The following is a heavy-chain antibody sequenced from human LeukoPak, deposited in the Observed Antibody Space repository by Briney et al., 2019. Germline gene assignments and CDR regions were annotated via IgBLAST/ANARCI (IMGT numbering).Heavy chain of an antibody. CDR2: ISYDGSNK. CDR3: ASHLVVSALDY. Sequence: GRSLRLSCAASGFTFSSYAMHWVRQAPGKGLEWVAVISYDGSNKYYADSVKGRFTISRDDSKNTLYLQMNSLRAEDTAVYYCASHLVVSALDYWGQGTLVTVSS. D-gene: IGHD3-22*01. J-gene: IGHJ4*02. V-gene: IGHV3-30-3*01. CDR1: GFTFSSYA.